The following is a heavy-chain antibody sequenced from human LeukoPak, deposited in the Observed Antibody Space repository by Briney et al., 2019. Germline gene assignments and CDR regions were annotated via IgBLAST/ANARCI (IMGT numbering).Heavy chain of an antibody. CDR2: IYWNDDK. CDR1: GFSLTGGGVG. V-gene: IGHV2-5*01. J-gene: IGHJ4*02. Sequence: SGPTLMKPTQTLTLTCTFSGFSLTGGGVGVGWIRQPPGTALEWLALIYWNDDKRYSPSLKNRLTITKDTSKNQVVLTMTNVDPVDTATYYCAHKWDYNDYFDIWGQGTLVTVSS. CDR3: AHKWDYNDYFDI. D-gene: IGHD1-26*01.